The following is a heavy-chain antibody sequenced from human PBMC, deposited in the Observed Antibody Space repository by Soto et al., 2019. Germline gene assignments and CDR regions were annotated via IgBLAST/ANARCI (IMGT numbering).Heavy chain of an antibody. V-gene: IGHV1-18*01. Sequence: QVQLVQSGAEVKKPGASVKVSCKASGYTFTSYAISWGRQAPGQGLEWMGWISAYNGNTKYEQKPQGRITITTDTSTSTAYMQPRSLRSDDTAVYYCVRHPPPVDYSPQRTLVTVS. CDR3: VRHPPPVDY. CDR2: ISAYNGNT. J-gene: IGHJ4*02. D-gene: IGHD6-25*01. CDR1: GYTFTSYA.